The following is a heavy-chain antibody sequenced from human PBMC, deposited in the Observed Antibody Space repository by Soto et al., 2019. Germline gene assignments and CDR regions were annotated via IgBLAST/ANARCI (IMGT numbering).Heavy chain of an antibody. J-gene: IGHJ3*02. CDR1: GFTFSDHY. CDR3: ARDGESYYAFDI. D-gene: IGHD1-26*01. V-gene: IGHV3-72*01. CDR2: TRNKANSYTT. Sequence: QLGGPLRLSCAASGFTFSDHYMDWVRQAPGKGLEWVGRTRNKANSYTTEYAASVKGRFTISRDDSKNSLYLQMNSLKTEDTAVYYCARDGESYYAFDIWGQGTMVNVSS.